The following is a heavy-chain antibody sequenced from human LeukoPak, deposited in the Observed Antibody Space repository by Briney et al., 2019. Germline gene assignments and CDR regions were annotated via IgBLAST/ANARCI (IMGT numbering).Heavy chain of an antibody. CDR3: AKGAAAGLVDWFDP. J-gene: IGHJ5*02. Sequence: GGSLRLSCAVYGVTFTNFAMMWMRQAPGKGLQWVSSITGDGATYYADSVRGRFMLSRDTSKNTLYLQMTSLTAEDTALYYCAKGAAAGLVDWFDPWGQGTLVTVSS. CDR2: ITGDGAT. D-gene: IGHD6-25*01. V-gene: IGHV3-23*01. CDR1: GVTFTNFA.